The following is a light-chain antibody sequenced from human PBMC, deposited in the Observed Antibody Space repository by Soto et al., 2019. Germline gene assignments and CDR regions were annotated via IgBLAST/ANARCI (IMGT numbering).Light chain of an antibody. J-gene: IGKJ2*01. V-gene: IGKV1-39*01. CDR2: PTS. Sequence: DIQMTQSPSSLSASVGDRVTITCRASPTIALYVNWVQQKPGKAPKPLIYPTSSLHMGGPPRFSGSGSETDFTLTISRLQPEDSATYYCQQSFTTPYTFGQGTKLEIK. CDR1: PTIALY. CDR3: QQSFTTPYT.